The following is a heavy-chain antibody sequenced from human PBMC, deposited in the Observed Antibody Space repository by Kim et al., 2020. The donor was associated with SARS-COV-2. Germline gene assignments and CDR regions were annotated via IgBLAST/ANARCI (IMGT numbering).Heavy chain of an antibody. D-gene: IGHD3-3*01. CDR2: IWFDGSDE. V-gene: IGHV3-33*01. CDR3: ARGPHYDSDSGYSYYYYGMDV. Sequence: GGSLRLSCSASGFNFNTYGMHWVRQAPGKGLEWVAVIWFDGSDEYYADSVRGRFTISRDNSKDTLYLQMRSMRAEDTAVYYCARGPHYDSDSGYSYYYYGMDVWGQGTTVTVSS. J-gene: IGHJ6*02. CDR1: GFNFNTYG.